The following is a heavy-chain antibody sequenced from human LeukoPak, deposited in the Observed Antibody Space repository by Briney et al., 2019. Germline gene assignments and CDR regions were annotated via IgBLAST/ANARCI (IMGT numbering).Heavy chain of an antibody. CDR1: GGSISSYS. D-gene: IGHD5-24*01. J-gene: IGHJ6*03. CDR2: IYLNGNT. CDR3: ARRRGDMAPTPDYHSYYMDV. Sequence: KASGTLSLTCTVSGGSISSYSWSWIRQAPGKGLEWIAYIYLNGNTDFHPSPKSRVTISGDSSKNQFSLKLRSVTAADTAVYSCARRRGDMAPTPDYHSYYMDVWGKGTTVTVYS. V-gene: IGHV4-4*09.